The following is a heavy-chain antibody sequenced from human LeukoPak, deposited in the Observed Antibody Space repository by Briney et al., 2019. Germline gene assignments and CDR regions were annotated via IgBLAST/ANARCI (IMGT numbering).Heavy chain of an antibody. CDR2: IKYDGSKK. CDR3: ARGAYSNYD. D-gene: IGHD4-11*01. J-gene: IGHJ4*02. Sequence: GGSLRLSCAASGFTFNTYWMNWVRQAPGKGLEWVANIKYDGSKKYYVDSVKGRFTISRDNAKSSLFLQMNSLRAEDTAVYYCARGAYSNYDWGQGTLVTVSS. CDR1: GFTFNTYW. V-gene: IGHV3-7*01.